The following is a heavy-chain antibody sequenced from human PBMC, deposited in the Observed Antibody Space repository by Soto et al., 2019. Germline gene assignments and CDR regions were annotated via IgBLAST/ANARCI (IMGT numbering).Heavy chain of an antibody. CDR3: NRGSEYDFWSGYL. V-gene: IGHV1-69*06. CDR1: GGTSTRYA. D-gene: IGHD3-3*01. J-gene: IGHJ4*02. CDR2: IVPMFGTS. Sequence: QARLVQSGAGVRKPGSSVKVSCKVTGGTSTRYAINWVRQAPGQWLEWMGGIVPMFGTSKYAQKFQGRVTITADTSTNIAYMELRSLRSEDTAVYYCNRGSEYDFWSGYLWGQGTLVSVSS.